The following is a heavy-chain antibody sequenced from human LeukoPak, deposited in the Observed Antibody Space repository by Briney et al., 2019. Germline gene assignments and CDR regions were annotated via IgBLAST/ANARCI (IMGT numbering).Heavy chain of an antibody. D-gene: IGHD3-3*01. Sequence: SETLSLTCTVSGGSISSYYWSWIRQPPGKGLEWIGYIYYSGSTYYNPSLKSRVTISVDTSKNQFSLKLSSVTAADTAVYYCARESLESSLHYWGQGTLVTVSS. CDR1: GGSISSYY. V-gene: IGHV4-59*01. CDR3: ARESLESSLHY. CDR2: IYYSGST. J-gene: IGHJ4*02.